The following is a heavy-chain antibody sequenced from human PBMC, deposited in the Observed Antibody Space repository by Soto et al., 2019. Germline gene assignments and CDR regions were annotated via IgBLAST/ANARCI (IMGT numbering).Heavy chain of an antibody. Sequence: LSQTLSLTCAISGDSVSSNSAAWNWIRQSPSRGLEWLGRTYYRSKWYYNYAVPVKSRITINPDTSKNQFSLQLNSVTPEDTAVYFCARSRDCTSATCLNDYWGPGTLVTVSS. J-gene: IGHJ4*02. CDR3: ARSRDCTSATCLNDY. D-gene: IGHD2-8*02. V-gene: IGHV6-1*01. CDR2: TYYRSKWYY. CDR1: GDSVSSNSAA.